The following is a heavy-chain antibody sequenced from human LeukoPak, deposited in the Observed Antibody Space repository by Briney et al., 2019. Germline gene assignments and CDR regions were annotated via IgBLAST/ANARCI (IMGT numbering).Heavy chain of an antibody. J-gene: IGHJ3*01. CDR3: ARVRIGETSYDASDV. CDR1: VGSISSYY. V-gene: IGHV4-59*13. D-gene: IGHD1-26*01. CDR2: IYITGST. Sequence: KPSETLSLTCTVPVGSISSYYWTWIRQPPGKGLEWIGDIYITGSTNYNPYLKRLVTMSVDTSKNQFSLRLSSVTAADTAVYYCARVRIGETSYDASDVWGLGTMVTVSS.